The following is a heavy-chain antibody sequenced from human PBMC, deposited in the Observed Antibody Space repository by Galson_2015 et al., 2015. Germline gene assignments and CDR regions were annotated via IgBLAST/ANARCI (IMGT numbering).Heavy chain of an antibody. CDR1: GFSFTGYY. CDR2: IKPNSGDT. J-gene: IGHJ3*01. V-gene: IGHV1-2*06. Sequence: SVKVSCKASGFSFTGYYLHWVRQAPGQGLEWMGRIKPNSGDTTYAQRFQGRVTMTRDTSITTAYMELSRLRSDDTAVYYCARPYWPAAVDDYSNYDAFDVWGQGTIVSVSS. CDR3: ARPYWPAAVDDYSNYDAFDV. D-gene: IGHD4-11*01.